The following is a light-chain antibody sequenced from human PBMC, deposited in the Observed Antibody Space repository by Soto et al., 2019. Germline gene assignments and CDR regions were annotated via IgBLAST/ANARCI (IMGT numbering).Light chain of an antibody. J-gene: IGLJ1*01. Sequence: QSVLTQPPSASGSPGQSVSISCTGTSRDVGGYNLVSWYQQHPGKAPKLVIYEVDQRPSGVPDRFSGSKSGSTASLTVSGLQAEDEADYYCSSYAGNNNPYVFGSGTKVTV. CDR2: EVD. CDR1: SRDVGGYNL. V-gene: IGLV2-8*01. CDR3: SSYAGNNNPYV.